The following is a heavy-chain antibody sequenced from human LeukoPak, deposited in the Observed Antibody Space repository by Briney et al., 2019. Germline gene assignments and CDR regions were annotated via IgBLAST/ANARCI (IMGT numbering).Heavy chain of an antibody. CDR2: IRYDGSNK. D-gene: IGHD2-2*01. J-gene: IGHJ4*02. CDR3: AKGDIVVVPAAMDY. Sequence: PGGTLRLSCAASGFTFSSYGMHWVRQAPGKGLEWVAFIRYDGSNKYYADSVKGRFTISRDNSKNMLYLQMNSLRAEDTAVYYCAKGDIVVVPAAMDYWGQGTLVTVSS. CDR1: GFTFSSYG. V-gene: IGHV3-30*02.